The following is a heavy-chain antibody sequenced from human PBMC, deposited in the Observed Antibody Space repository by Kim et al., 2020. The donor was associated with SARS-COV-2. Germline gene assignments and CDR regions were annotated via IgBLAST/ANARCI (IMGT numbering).Heavy chain of an antibody. J-gene: IGHJ5*02. V-gene: IGHV1-69*13. D-gene: IGHD3-22*01. Sequence: SVKVSCKASGGTFSSYAISWVRQAPGQGLEWMGGIIPIFGTANYAQKFQGRVTITADESTSTAYMELSSLRSEDTAVYYCARDPLYDSSGYSNWFDPWGQGTLVTVSS. CDR2: IIPIFGTA. CDR3: ARDPLYDSSGYSNWFDP. CDR1: GGTFSSYA.